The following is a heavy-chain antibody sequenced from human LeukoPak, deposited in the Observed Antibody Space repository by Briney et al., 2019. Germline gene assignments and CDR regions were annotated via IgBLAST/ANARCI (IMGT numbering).Heavy chain of an antibody. CDR3: AHRASPPGGSSWYYFDY. Sequence: SGPTLVKPTQTLTLTCTFSGFSLSTYGVGVGWIRQPPGKALEWLALIYWDDDKRYSPSLKNRLIITKDTSINQVVLTLTSMDPVDTATYYCAHRASPPGGSSWYYFDYWGQGALVTVSS. CDR2: IYWDDDK. D-gene: IGHD6-13*01. CDR1: GFSLSTYGVG. J-gene: IGHJ4*02. V-gene: IGHV2-5*02.